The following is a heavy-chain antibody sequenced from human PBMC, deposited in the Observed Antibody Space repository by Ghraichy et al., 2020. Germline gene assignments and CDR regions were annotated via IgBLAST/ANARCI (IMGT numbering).Heavy chain of an antibody. CDR1: GGSFSGYY. CDR3: ARTRTWIQLWLRRIGGAFDI. D-gene: IGHD5-18*01. J-gene: IGHJ3*02. V-gene: IGHV4-34*01. Sequence: SETLSLTCAVYGGSFSGYYWSWIRQPPGKGLEWIGEINHSGSTNYNPSLKSRVTISVDTSKNQFSLKLSSVTAADTAVYYCARTRTWIQLWLRRIGGAFDIWGQGTMVTVSS. CDR2: INHSGST.